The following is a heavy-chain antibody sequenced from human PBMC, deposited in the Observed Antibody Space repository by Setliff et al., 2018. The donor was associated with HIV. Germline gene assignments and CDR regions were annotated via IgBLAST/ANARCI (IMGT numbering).Heavy chain of an antibody. CDR2: VYSTGST. D-gene: IGHD7-27*01. V-gene: IGHV4-59*11. J-gene: IGHJ6*03. Sequence: SETLSLTCTVSGGSIENLYWTWIRQPSGRGLEWIGYVYSTGSTKYNPSLKSRATMSDDTSKNQISLTLTSVSAADTAVYYCASTPMGMTRKPIWYYHMDVWGHGITVTGS. CDR3: ASTPMGMTRKPIWYYHMDV. CDR1: GGSIENLY.